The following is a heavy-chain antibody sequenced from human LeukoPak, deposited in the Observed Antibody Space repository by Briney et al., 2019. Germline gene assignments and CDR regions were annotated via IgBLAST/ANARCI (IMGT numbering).Heavy chain of an antibody. CDR3: ARRTILEWLLYFDY. CDR2: INPNSGGT. Sequence: GASVKVSCKASGYTFTGYYMHWVRQAPGQGLEWMGWINPNSGGTNYAQKFQGRVTMTRDTSISTAYMELSRLRSDDTAVYYCARRTILEWLLYFDYWGQGTLVTVSS. CDR1: GYTFTGYY. J-gene: IGHJ4*02. D-gene: IGHD3-3*01. V-gene: IGHV1-2*02.